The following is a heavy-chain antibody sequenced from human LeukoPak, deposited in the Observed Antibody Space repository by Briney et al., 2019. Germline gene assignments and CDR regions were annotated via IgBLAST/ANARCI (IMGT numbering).Heavy chain of an antibody. Sequence: GGSLRLSCAVSGFTFTDYWMNWVRQAPGKGLEWVSSISSSSSYIYYADSVKGRFTISRDNAKNSLYLQMNSLRAEDTAVYYCARDSPPGAGYMDVWGKGTTVTVSS. J-gene: IGHJ6*03. CDR1: GFTFTDYW. D-gene: IGHD1-26*01. CDR3: ARDSPPGAGYMDV. CDR2: ISSSSSYI. V-gene: IGHV3-21*01.